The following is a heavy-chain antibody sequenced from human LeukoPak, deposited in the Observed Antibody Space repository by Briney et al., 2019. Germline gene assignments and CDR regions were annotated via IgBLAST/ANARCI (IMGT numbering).Heavy chain of an antibody. CDR3: AKGIARMVRGVDY. D-gene: IGHD3-10*01. CDR1: GFTSSSYA. Sequence: SGGSLRLSCAASGFTSSSYAMSWVRQAPGKGLEWVSAISGSGGSTYYADSVKGRFTISRDNSKNTLYLQMNSLRAEDTAVYYCAKGIARMVRGVDYWGQGTLVTVSS. J-gene: IGHJ4*02. V-gene: IGHV3-23*01. CDR2: ISGSGGST.